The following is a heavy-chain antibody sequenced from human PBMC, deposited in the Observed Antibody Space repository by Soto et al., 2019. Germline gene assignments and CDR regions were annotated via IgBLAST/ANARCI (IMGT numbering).Heavy chain of an antibody. Sequence: ASVKVSCKTSGYTFTDHYVHWVRQAPGQGLEWMGWINPNSGGTNYAQKFQGRVTMTRDTSISTAYMELSRLRSDDTAIYYCASCTNGACFLYGMDVWGQGTTVTVS. CDR1: GYTFTDHY. D-gene: IGHD2-8*01. CDR2: INPNSGGT. CDR3: ASCTNGACFLYGMDV. J-gene: IGHJ6*02. V-gene: IGHV1-2*02.